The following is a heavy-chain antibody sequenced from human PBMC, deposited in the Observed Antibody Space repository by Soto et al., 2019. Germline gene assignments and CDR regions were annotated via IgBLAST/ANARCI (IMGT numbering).Heavy chain of an antibody. CDR2: VYHSGDT. CDR1: GGSISTSNW. Sequence: QVQLQESGPGLVKPSGTLSLTCAVSGGSISTSNWWAWVRQSPGKGLEWLGEVYHSGDTNYNPSLKSRVTVSVDYPHNQFSLKLTSVTAADTAVYFCARSRYFDWLTLDSWGQGTLVTVSS. J-gene: IGHJ4*02. V-gene: IGHV4-4*02. CDR3: ARSRYFDWLTLDS. D-gene: IGHD3-9*01.